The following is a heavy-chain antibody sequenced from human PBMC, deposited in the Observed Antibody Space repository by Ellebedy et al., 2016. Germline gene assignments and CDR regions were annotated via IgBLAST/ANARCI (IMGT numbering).Heavy chain of an antibody. Sequence: GSLRLXXAVYGGSFSGYYWSWIRQPPGKGLEWIGEINHSGSTNYNPSLKSRVTILAETSKNQFSLKLSSVTAADTAVYYCTRALAGALDYWGQGTLVTVSS. CDR1: GGSFSGYY. CDR3: TRALAGALDY. CDR2: INHSGST. D-gene: IGHD6-13*01. V-gene: IGHV4-34*01. J-gene: IGHJ4*02.